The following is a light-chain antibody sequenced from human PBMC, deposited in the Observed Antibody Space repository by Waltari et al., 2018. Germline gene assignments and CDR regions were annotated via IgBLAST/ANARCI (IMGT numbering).Light chain of an antibody. CDR3: NSFTSSSTWV. Sequence: QSALTHPASASGSPGQSITISCTGTSNDVVGDNYVSWYQQHPGKAPKLMIFEVNDRPSGVSNRFSGSKSGNTASLTISGLQAEDEADYYCNSFTSSSTWVFGGGTKLTVL. V-gene: IGLV2-14*01. CDR2: EVN. CDR1: SNDVVGDNY. J-gene: IGLJ3*02.